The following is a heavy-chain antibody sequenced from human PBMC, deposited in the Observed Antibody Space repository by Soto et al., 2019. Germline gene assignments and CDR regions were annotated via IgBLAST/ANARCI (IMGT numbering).Heavy chain of an antibody. D-gene: IGHD3-16*01. CDR1: GYTFTGYY. J-gene: IGHJ4*02. CDR2: INPNNGGT. CDR3: ARRGVYFDY. V-gene: IGHV1-2*04. Sequence: QVQLVQSGAEVKEPGASVKVSCKASGYTFTGYYIPWVRQAPGQGLEWVGWINPNNGGTNYAQKFQGLVTLTRDTSITTVCMELSRLTSDDTAIYYCARRGVYFDYWGQGTLVTVS.